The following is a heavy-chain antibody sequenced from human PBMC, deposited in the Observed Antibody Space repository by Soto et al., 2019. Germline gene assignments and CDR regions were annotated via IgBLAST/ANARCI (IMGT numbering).Heavy chain of an antibody. CDR2: IKSKTDGGTT. CDR3: TTAWYYDFWSGYENVDY. Sequence: GESLKISCAAFGFTFSNAWMSWVRQAPGKGLEWVGRIKSKTDGGTTDYAAPVKGRFTISRDDSKNTLYLQMNSLKTEDTAVYYCTTAWYYDFWSGYENVDYWGQGTLVTVSS. CDR1: GFTFSNAW. D-gene: IGHD3-3*01. J-gene: IGHJ4*02. V-gene: IGHV3-15*01.